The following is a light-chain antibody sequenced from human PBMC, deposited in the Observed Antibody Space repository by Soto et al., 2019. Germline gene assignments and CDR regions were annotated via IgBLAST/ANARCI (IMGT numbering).Light chain of an antibody. CDR2: GAS. Sequence: EVWLTQSPGTLSLSRGERATLSCRASQSVSSTSLAWYQQKPGQAPSLLIYGASSRATGIPERLSGSGYGTDLTITISRMETEDFAVYYCHQYGSSPRTFGQGTKVDI. V-gene: IGKV3-20*01. CDR1: QSVSSTS. CDR3: HQYGSSPRT. J-gene: IGKJ1*01.